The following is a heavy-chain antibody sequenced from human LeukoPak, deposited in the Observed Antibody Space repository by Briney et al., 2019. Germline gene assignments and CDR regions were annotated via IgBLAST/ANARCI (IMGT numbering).Heavy chain of an antibody. J-gene: IGHJ6*02. V-gene: IGHV4-4*07. CDR2: IFDSVSN. D-gene: IGHD6-13*01. CDR1: GGSIRSYY. Sequence: SETLSLTCPVPGGSIRSYYWSWIRQPAGKGLEWIGQIFDSVSNNYNPSLNRRVTVSADTSKNQFSLKLSSVTAADTAVYYCARRYISTWVMDVWGQGTTVTVSS. CDR3: ARRYISTWVMDV.